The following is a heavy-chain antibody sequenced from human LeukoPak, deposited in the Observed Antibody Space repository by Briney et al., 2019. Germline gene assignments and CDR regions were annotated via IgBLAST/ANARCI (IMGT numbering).Heavy chain of an antibody. Sequence: SETLSLTCTVSGGSISSSSYYWGWIRQPPGKGLEWIGSIYYSGSTYYNPSLKSRVTISVDTSKNQFSLKLSSVTAADTAVYYCARQGVTTYWGQGTLVTVSS. V-gene: IGHV4-39*01. CDR2: IYYSGST. D-gene: IGHD4-17*01. J-gene: IGHJ4*02. CDR1: GGSISSSSYY. CDR3: ARQGVTTY.